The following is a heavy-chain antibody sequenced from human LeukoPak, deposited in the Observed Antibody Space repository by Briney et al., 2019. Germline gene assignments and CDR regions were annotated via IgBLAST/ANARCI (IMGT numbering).Heavy chain of an antibody. D-gene: IGHD3-22*01. V-gene: IGHV4-39*01. CDR1: GGSISSSSYY. J-gene: IGHJ4*02. Sequence: SETLSLTCTVSGGSISSSSYYWGWIRQPPGKGLEWIGSIYYSGSTYYNPSLKSRVTISVDTSKNQFSLKLSSVTAADTAVYYCARAPHYYDSSGYYAPFGDWGQGTLVTVSS. CDR3: ARAPHYYDSSGYYAPFGD. CDR2: IYYSGST.